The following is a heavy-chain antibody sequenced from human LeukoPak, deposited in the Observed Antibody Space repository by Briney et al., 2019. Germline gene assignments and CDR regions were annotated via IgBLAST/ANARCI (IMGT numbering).Heavy chain of an antibody. J-gene: IGHJ6*04. CDR2: IIPIFGTA. CDR3: ARAGDRPVLLYGMDV. V-gene: IGHV1-69*13. D-gene: IGHD2-21*01. CDR1: GGTFSSYA. Sequence: GASVKVSCKASGGTFSSYAISWVRQAPGQGLEWMGGIIPIFGTANYAQKFQGRVTITADESTSTAYMELSSLRAEDTAVYYCARAGDRPVLLYGMDVWGKGTTVTVSS.